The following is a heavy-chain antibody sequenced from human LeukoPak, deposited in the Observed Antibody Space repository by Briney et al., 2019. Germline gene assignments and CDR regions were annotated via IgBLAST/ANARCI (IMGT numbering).Heavy chain of an antibody. CDR2: ISYDGSNK. CDR3: ARGRRGMITFGGVIGPYYFDY. Sequence: GSLRLSCAASGFTFSSYAMHWVRQAPGKGLEWVAVISYDGSNKYYADSVKRRFTISRDNSKNTLYLQMNSLRAEDTAVYYCARGRRGMITFGGVIGPYYFDYWGQGTLVTVSS. V-gene: IGHV3-30*01. J-gene: IGHJ4*02. D-gene: IGHD3-16*02. CDR1: GFTFSSYA.